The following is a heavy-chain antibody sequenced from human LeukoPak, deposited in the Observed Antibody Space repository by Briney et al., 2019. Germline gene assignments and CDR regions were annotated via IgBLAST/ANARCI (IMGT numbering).Heavy chain of an antibody. D-gene: IGHD6-19*01. CDR1: GYTFTGYY. CDR3: ARDRFDSGSPRPYYFEH. V-gene: IGHV1-2*02. Sequence: PSVKVSCKPSGYTFTGYYLHWVRPAPGQALEWMGWINPNISAPMYAEKLQGRVNMTRDTSISTAYMELSSLRSDDTALYYCARDRFDSGSPRPYYFEHWGQGTLVTVSA. J-gene: IGHJ4*02. CDR2: INPNISAP.